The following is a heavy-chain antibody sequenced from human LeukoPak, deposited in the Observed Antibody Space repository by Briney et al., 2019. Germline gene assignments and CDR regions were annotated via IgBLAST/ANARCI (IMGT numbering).Heavy chain of an antibody. J-gene: IGHJ5*02. CDR2: INHSGST. Sequence: SETLSLTCAVYGGSFSGYYWSWIRQPPGKGLEWIGEINHSGSTNYNPSLKSRVTISVDTSKNQFSLKLSSVTAADTAVYYCAREGGYYDFWSGYKGASYNWFDPWGQGTLVTVSS. D-gene: IGHD3-3*01. CDR1: GGSFSGYY. V-gene: IGHV4-34*01. CDR3: AREGGYYDFWSGYKGASYNWFDP.